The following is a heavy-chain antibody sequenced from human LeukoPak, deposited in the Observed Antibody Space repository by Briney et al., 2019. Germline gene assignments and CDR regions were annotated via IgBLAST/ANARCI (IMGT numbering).Heavy chain of an antibody. Sequence: ASVKVSCKASGYTFTSYDINWVRQATGQGLEWMGWMNPNSGNTGYAQKFQGRVTMTRNTSISTAYMGLSSLRSEDTAVYYCARAATMVRGVIRYYYYYGMDVWGQGTTVTVSS. D-gene: IGHD3-10*01. CDR3: ARAATMVRGVIRYYYYYGMDV. J-gene: IGHJ6*02. CDR2: MNPNSGNT. V-gene: IGHV1-8*01. CDR1: GYTFTSYD.